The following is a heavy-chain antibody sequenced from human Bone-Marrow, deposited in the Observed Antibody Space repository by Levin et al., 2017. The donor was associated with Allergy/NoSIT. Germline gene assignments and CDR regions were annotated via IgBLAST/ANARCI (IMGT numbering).Heavy chain of an antibody. J-gene: IGHJ2*01. CDR2: IILMFGIT. V-gene: IGHV1-69*17. Sequence: KRGESLKISCKASGGTFNSYAISWVRQAPGQGLEWVGGIILMFGITNYAQKFQGRVTITADKSTSTVYMEMSTATAEDTAVYYCARDGATGDMDWYFDIWGRGTLVTVSS. CDR1: GGTFNSYA. CDR3: ARDGATGDMDWYFDI. D-gene: IGHD7-27*01.